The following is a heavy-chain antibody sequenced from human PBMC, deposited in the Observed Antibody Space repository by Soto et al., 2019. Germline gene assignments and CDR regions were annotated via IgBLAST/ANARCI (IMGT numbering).Heavy chain of an antibody. CDR1: GGSISSGGYY. D-gene: IGHD3-16*01. Sequence: SETLSLTCTVSGGSISSGGYYWSWIRQHPGKGLEWIGYIYYSGSTYYNPSLKSRVTISVDTSKNQFSLKLSSVTAADTAVYYCARATPAEMAPIGGHDAFDIWGQGTMVIVSS. V-gene: IGHV4-31*03. CDR2: IYYSGST. CDR3: ARATPAEMAPIGGHDAFDI. J-gene: IGHJ3*02.